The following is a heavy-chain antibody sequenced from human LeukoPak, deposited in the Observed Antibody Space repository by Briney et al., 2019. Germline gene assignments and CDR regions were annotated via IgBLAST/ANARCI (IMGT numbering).Heavy chain of an antibody. CDR3: ARGRGSSWPYYYFDY. CDR2: ISYDGSNE. CDR1: GFTFSNYA. Sequence: GGSLRLSCAASGFTFSNYAMHWVRQAPGKGLEWVAVISYDGSNEYYADSVKGRFTISRDDSKNTLYLQMNSLRAEDTAVYYCARGRGSSWPYYYFDYWGQGTLVTVSS. V-gene: IGHV3-30-3*01. D-gene: IGHD6-13*01. J-gene: IGHJ4*02.